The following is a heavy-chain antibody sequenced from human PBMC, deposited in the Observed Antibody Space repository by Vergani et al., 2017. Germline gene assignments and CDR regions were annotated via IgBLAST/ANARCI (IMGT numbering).Heavy chain of an antibody. V-gene: IGHV3-23*01. CDR3: AKGVYCSSASCYEGRGYYYGMGV. J-gene: IGHJ6*02. CDR2: ISGSGGNT. D-gene: IGHD2-2*01. CDR1: GFTFSSYA. Sequence: EVQLLESGGGLVQPGGSLRLSCAASGFTFSSYAMSWVRQVPGKGLEWVSGISGSGGNTYYANSVKGRFTISRDSSKNTLYLQMNSLRADDTAVYYCAKGVYCSSASCYEGRGYYYGMGVWGQATTVTFSS.